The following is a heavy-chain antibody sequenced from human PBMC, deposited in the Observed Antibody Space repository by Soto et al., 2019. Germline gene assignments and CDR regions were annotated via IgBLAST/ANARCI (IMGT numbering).Heavy chain of an antibody. D-gene: IGHD6-19*01. CDR2: IIPILGIA. Sequence: QVQLVQSGAEVKKPGSSVKVSCKASEGTFSSYTISWVRQAPGQGLEWMGRIIPILGIANYAQKFQGRVTITADKSTSTAYMELSSLRSEDTAVYYCARAIAVAGDAEYFQHWGQGTLVTVSS. CDR3: ARAIAVAGDAEYFQH. J-gene: IGHJ1*01. CDR1: EGTFSSYT. V-gene: IGHV1-69*02.